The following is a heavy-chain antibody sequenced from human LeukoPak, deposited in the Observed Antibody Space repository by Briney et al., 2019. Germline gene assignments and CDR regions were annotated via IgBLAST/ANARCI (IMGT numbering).Heavy chain of an antibody. V-gene: IGHV1-8*01. CDR1: GYTFTSYD. CDR3: ARGRYLYPYYYDSSGYYYGYPIHLE. CDR2: INPNSGNT. D-gene: IGHD3-22*01. J-gene: IGHJ4*02. Sequence: ASVKVSCKASGYTFTSYDINWVRQATGQGLEWMGWINPNSGNTGYAQKFQGRVTMTRNTSISTAYMELSSLRSEDTAVYYCARGRYLYPYYYDSSGYYYGYPIHLEWGQGTLVTVSS.